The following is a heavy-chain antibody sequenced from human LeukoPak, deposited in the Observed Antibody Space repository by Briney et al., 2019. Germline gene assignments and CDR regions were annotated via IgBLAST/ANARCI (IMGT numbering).Heavy chain of an antibody. D-gene: IGHD6-19*01. CDR3: ARGRYGSVWYGALDY. Sequence: GGSLRLSCAVSGFTFSSYGMYWVRQAPGKGLVWVSRINSDGSSTSYADSVKGRFTISRDNAQNTLYLQLNSLRAEDTAVYYCARGRYGSVWYGALDYWGQGILVTVSS. CDR1: GFTFSSYG. CDR2: INSDGSST. V-gene: IGHV3-74*01. J-gene: IGHJ4*02.